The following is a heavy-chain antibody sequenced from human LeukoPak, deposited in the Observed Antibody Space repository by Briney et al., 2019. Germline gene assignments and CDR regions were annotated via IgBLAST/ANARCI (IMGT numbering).Heavy chain of an antibody. CDR2: INPNSGGT. Sequence: ASVKVSCKASGYTFTGYYMHWVRQAPGQGLEWMGWINPNSGGTNYAQKFQGRVTMTRDTSISTAYMELSRLRSDDTAVYYCARDLVMATIASDYWGQGTLVTVSS. J-gene: IGHJ4*02. V-gene: IGHV1-2*02. CDR1: GYTFTGYY. CDR3: ARDLVMATIASDY. D-gene: IGHD5-12*01.